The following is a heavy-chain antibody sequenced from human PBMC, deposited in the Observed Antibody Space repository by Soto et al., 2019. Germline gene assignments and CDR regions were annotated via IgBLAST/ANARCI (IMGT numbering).Heavy chain of an antibody. Sequence: ASVKVSCKAFGGTFSSYGVSWVRQAPGQGLEWVGRIIPVFGTTHYAQKFQGRVTVTADESTSTAHMELSSLRSEDTAVYHCARGLYYYDSSGYSDAFDIWGQGTMVTVSS. V-gene: IGHV1-69*13. D-gene: IGHD3-22*01. CDR3: ARGLYYYDSSGYSDAFDI. J-gene: IGHJ3*02. CDR2: IIPVFGTT. CDR1: GGTFSSYG.